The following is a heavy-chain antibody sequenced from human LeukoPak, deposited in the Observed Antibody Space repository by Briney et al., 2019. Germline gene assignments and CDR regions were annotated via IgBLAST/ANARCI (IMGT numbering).Heavy chain of an antibody. Sequence: GASVKVSCKASGGTFSSYAISWVRQAPGQGLEWMGRIIPIFGTANYAQKFQGRVTITTDESTSTACMELSSLRSEDTAVYYCAVDTAMGLYFDYWGQGTLVTVSS. CDR1: GGTFSSYA. D-gene: IGHD5-18*01. CDR3: AVDTAMGLYFDY. CDR2: IIPIFGTA. V-gene: IGHV1-69*05. J-gene: IGHJ4*02.